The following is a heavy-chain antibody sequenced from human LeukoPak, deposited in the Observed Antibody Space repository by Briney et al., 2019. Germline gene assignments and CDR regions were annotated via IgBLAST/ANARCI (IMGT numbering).Heavy chain of an antibody. Sequence: PGGSLRLSCAASGFTFSSHGMQWVRQAPGKGLEWVAVIWFDGSKKSYADSVKGRFTISRDNSKNTLYLQMNSLRAEDTAVYYCARQIAVAGTWDWWGQGTLVTVSS. D-gene: IGHD6-19*01. V-gene: IGHV3-33*01. J-gene: IGHJ4*02. CDR2: IWFDGSKK. CDR1: GFTFSSHG. CDR3: ARQIAVAGTWDW.